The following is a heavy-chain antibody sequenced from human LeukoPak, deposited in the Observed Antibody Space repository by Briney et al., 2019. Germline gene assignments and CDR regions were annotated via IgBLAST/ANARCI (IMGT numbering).Heavy chain of an antibody. J-gene: IGHJ3*02. D-gene: IGHD5-18*01. Sequence: GGSLRLSCAASGFTFSSYAIHWVRQAPGKGLEWVSYISSSSSSTIYYADSVKGRFTISRDNAKNSLYLQMNSLRAEDTAVYYCARSGYSYGPSGDAFDIWGQGTMVTVSS. CDR1: GFTFSSYA. V-gene: IGHV3-48*01. CDR3: ARSGYSYGPSGDAFDI. CDR2: ISSSSSSTI.